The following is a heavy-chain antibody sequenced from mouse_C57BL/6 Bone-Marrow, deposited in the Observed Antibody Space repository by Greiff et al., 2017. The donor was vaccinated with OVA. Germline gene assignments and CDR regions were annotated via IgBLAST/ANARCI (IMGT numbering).Heavy chain of an antibody. CDR2: ISYDGSN. CDR3: ARDLDDYGSYYYAMDY. CDR1: GYSITSGYY. D-gene: IGHD2-4*01. J-gene: IGHJ4*01. V-gene: IGHV3-6*01. Sequence: DVHLVESGPGLVKPSQSLSLTCSVTGYSITSGYYWNWIRQFPGNKLEWMGYISYDGSNNYNPSLKNRISITRDTSKNQFFLKLNSVTTEDTATYYCARDLDDYGSYYYAMDYWGQGTSVTVSS.